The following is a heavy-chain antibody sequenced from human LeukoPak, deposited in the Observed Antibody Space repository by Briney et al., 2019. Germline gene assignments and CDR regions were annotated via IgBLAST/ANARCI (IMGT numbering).Heavy chain of an antibody. V-gene: IGHV4-34*01. D-gene: IGHD5-18*01. Sequence: PSETLSLTCSVSGGSFSGYYWSWIRQPPGKGLEWIGEINHSGSTNYNPSLKSRVTISVDTSKNQFSLKLSSVTAADTAVYYCARGHLGYGYSYYGMDVWGQGTTVTVSS. CDR2: INHSGST. CDR3: ARGHLGYGYSYYGMDV. CDR1: GGSFSGYY. J-gene: IGHJ6*02.